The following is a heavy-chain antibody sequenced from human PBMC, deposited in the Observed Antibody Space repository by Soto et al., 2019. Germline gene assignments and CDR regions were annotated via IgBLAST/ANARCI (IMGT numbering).Heavy chain of an antibody. V-gene: IGHV3-30-3*01. CDR1: GFTFSTHA. J-gene: IGHJ5*02. CDR2: VSFDGSNK. D-gene: IGHD6-13*01. CDR3: ARDQTGITTAGGGRIDR. Sequence: QVQLVESGGGVVQPGRSLRLSCAASGFTFSTHAMHWVRQAPVKGLECVAIVSFDGSNKYYADSVKGRFTISRDNSKNTLYLQMSGLTPEDTAFYYCARDQTGITTAGGGRIDRWGQGTLVTVSS.